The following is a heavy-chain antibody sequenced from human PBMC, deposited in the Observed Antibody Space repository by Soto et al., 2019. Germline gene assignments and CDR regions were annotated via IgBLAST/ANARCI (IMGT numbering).Heavy chain of an antibody. V-gene: IGHV3-30*04. CDR1: GFTFSSYA. CDR3: ASAPQTSYNDSSSYYSVD. D-gene: IGHD3-22*01. CDR2: ISCGGRTK. J-gene: IGHJ4*02. Sequence: GGSLRLSCAASGFTFSSYAMHWVRQAPGKGLEWVAVISCGGRTKYYADSVKGRFTISRDNSKNTLYLQMNSLRAEETAVYYCASAPQTSYNDSSSYYSVDGGQGTLATV.